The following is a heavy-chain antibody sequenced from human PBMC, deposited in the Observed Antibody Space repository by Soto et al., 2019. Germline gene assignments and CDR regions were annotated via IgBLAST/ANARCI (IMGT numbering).Heavy chain of an antibody. CDR3: ARGMRSHDYGDYATDS. Sequence: QVQLVESAGGVVQPGRSLRLSCAASGFTFSSYGMHWVRQAPGKGLEWVAVIWYDGSNKYYADSVKGRFTISRDNSRNTLDLERNSLREEGTAVYYCARGMRSHDYGDYATDSCAQGTLVTVSS. CDR2: IWYDGSNK. J-gene: IGHJ4*02. V-gene: IGHV3-33*01. CDR1: GFTFSSYG. D-gene: IGHD4-17*01.